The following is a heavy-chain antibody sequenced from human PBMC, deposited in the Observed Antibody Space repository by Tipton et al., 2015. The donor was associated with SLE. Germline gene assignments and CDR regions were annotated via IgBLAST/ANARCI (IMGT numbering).Heavy chain of an antibody. V-gene: IGHV4-38-2*02. D-gene: IGHD1-1*01. J-gene: IGHJ5*02. CDR1: GYSIRTAYY. CDR2: MYHSGDT. Sequence: TLSLTCTVSGYSIRTAYYWGWIRQPPGKGLEWIGSMYHSGDTYYNPSLRSRVSMSIHTSKNQFSLKLSSVTAADTAVYYCARVMEDVVTIGDRFDPWGQGTPVTVSS. CDR3: ARVMEDVVTIGDRFDP.